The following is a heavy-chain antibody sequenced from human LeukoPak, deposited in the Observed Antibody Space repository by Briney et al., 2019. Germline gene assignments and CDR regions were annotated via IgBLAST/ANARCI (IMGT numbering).Heavy chain of an antibody. V-gene: IGHV1-46*01. D-gene: IGHD3-16*01. CDR2: INASGGST. J-gene: IGHJ4*02. CDR3: AKDLKLGIRREIDY. CDR1: GYTFTNYY. Sequence: ASVKVSCKASGYTFTNYYVHWVRQAPGQGLEWMGMINASGGSTSYAQKFQGRVTMTRDTSTSTVYMELSSLRAEDTAVYYCAKDLKLGIRREIDYWGQGTLVTVSS.